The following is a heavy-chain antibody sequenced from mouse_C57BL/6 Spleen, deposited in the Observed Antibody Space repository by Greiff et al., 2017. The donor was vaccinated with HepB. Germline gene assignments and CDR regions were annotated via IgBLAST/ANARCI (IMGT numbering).Heavy chain of an antibody. CDR2: ISDGGSYT. Sequence: EVHLVESGGGLVKPGGSLKLSCAASGFTFSSYAMSWVRQTPEKRLEWVATISDGGSYTYYPDNVKGRFTISRDNAKNNLYLQMSHLKSEDTAMYYCARDGLFPFAYWGQGTLVTVSA. V-gene: IGHV5-4*01. D-gene: IGHD1-1*02. CDR3: ARDGLFPFAY. J-gene: IGHJ3*01. CDR1: GFTFSSYA.